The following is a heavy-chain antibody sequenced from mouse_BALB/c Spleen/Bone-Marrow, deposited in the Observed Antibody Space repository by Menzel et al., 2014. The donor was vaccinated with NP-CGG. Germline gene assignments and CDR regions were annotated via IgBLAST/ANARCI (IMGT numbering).Heavy chain of an antibody. CDR1: GDSITSGY. CDR2: ISYSGST. J-gene: IGHJ4*01. D-gene: IGHD2-2*01. Sequence: EVQRVESGPSLVKPSQTLSLTCSVTGDSITSGYWNWIRKFPGNELEYMGYISYSGSTYYNPSLKSRISITRDISKNQYYLQLKSVATEDTATYYCARFGYDYALDYWGQGTSVTVSS. CDR3: ARFGYDYALDY. V-gene: IGHV3-8*02.